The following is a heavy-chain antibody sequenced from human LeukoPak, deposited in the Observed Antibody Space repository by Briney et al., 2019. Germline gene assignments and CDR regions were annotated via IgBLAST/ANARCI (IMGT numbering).Heavy chain of an antibody. CDR1: GFTFSNYW. J-gene: IGHJ4*02. V-gene: IGHV3-7*05. Sequence: GGSLRLSCAASGFTFSNYWMSWVRQAPGKGLEWVAHINQGGSEKYFLNSVKGRFTISRDNAKNSLYLQMNSLRTDDTAIYYCVRDGSGYDYWGQGTLVTVSS. CDR3: VRDGSGYDY. CDR2: INQGGSEK. D-gene: IGHD6-19*01.